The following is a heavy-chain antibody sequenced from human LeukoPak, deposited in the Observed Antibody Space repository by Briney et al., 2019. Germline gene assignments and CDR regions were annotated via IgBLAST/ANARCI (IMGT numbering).Heavy chain of an antibody. CDR3: AKGSGSASARLDF. Sequence: PGGSLRLSCAASGFTFPSNTMSWVRQAPGKGLECVSFIRDGGDNSYYADSVKGRFTISRDNSKNTLYLQMNSLRAEDTAIYYCAKGSGSASARLDFWGQGTLVTVSS. CDR2: IRDGGDNS. V-gene: IGHV3-23*01. D-gene: IGHD6-19*01. CDR1: GFTFPSNT. J-gene: IGHJ4*02.